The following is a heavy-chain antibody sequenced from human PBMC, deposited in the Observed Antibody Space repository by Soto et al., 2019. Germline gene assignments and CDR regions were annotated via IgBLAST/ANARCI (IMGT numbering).Heavy chain of an antibody. Sequence: QVQLVESGGGVVQPGRSLRLSCAASGFTFSSYAMHWVRQAPGKGLEWVAVISYDGSNKYYADSVKGRFTISRDNSKNTLYLQMNSLRAEDTAVYYCARDRGLRYFDPPPTFDYWGQGTLVTVSS. D-gene: IGHD3-9*01. CDR1: GFTFSSYA. CDR2: ISYDGSNK. CDR3: ARDRGLRYFDPPPTFDY. V-gene: IGHV3-30-3*01. J-gene: IGHJ4*02.